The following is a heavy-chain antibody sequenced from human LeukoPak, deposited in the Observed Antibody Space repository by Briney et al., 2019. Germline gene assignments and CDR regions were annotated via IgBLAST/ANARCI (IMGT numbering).Heavy chain of an antibody. CDR2: ISYDGSNK. CDR3: ARYGPEVYYFDY. Sequence: PGRSLRLSCAASGVTLSSYGMHWVHQAPGKGLEWVAVISYDGSNKYYADSVKGRFTISRDNSKNTLYLQMNSLRAEETAVYYCARYGPEVYYFDYWGHGTLVTVSS. V-gene: IGHV3-30*03. CDR1: GVTLSSYG. D-gene: IGHD4-17*01. J-gene: IGHJ4*01.